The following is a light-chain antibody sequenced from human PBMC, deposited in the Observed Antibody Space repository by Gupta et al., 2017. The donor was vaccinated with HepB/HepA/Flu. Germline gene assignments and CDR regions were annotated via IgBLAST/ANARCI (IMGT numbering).Light chain of an antibody. J-gene: IGLJ2*01. CDR1: SSDVGGYNY. CDR3: SSYTSSRDVV. V-gene: IGLV2-14*03. Sequence: QSALTQPASVSGSPGQSITISCTGTSSDVGGYNYVSWYQQHPGKAPKLMIYDVSNRPSGVSNRFSGSESGNTASLTISGLQAEDEADYYCSSYTSSRDVVFGGGTKLTVL. CDR2: DVS.